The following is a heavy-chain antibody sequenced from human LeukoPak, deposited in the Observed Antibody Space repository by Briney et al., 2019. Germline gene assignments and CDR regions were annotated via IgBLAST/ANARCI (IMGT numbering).Heavy chain of an antibody. CDR1: GYTFTDYY. Sequence: GASVKVSCRASGYTFTDYYMHWVRQAPGQGLEWMGWINPNSGGTNYAQKFQGRVTMTRDTSISTAYMELSRLRSDDTAVYYCARDLWGVGARGPFDYWGQGTLVTVSS. J-gene: IGHJ4*02. CDR2: INPNSGGT. CDR3: ARDLWGVGARGPFDY. V-gene: IGHV1-2*02. D-gene: IGHD1-26*01.